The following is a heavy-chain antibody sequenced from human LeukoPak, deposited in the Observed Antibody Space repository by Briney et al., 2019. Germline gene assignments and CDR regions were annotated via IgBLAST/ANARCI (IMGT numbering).Heavy chain of an antibody. CDR3: ASGLRYFDWLLGFDY. D-gene: IGHD3-9*01. CDR1: GGSISSYY. CDR2: IYYSGST. J-gene: IGHJ4*02. Sequence: SETLSLTCTVSGGSISSYYWSWIRQPPGKGLEWIGYIYYSGSTNYNPSLKSRVTISVDTSKNQFSLKLSSVTAADTAVYYCASGLRYFDWLLGFDYWGQGTLVTVSS. V-gene: IGHV4-59*01.